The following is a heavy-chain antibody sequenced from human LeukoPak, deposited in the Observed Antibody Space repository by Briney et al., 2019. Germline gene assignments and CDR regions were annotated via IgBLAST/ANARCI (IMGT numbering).Heavy chain of an antibody. D-gene: IGHD6-25*01. CDR3: ARVSIAAYYFDY. J-gene: IGHJ4*02. CDR2: ISAYNGNT. CDR1: GYTFTSYG. Sequence: ASVKVSCKASGYTFTSYGISWVRQAPGQGLEWMAWISAYNGNTNYAQKLQGRVTMTTDTSTSTAYMELRSLRSDDTAVYYCARVSIAAYYFDYWGQGTLVTVSS. V-gene: IGHV1-18*01.